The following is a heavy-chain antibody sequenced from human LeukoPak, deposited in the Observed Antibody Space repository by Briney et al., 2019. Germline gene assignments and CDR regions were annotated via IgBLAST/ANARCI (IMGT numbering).Heavy chain of an antibody. D-gene: IGHD3-22*01. CDR2: IYYSGKT. J-gene: IGHJ4*02. V-gene: IGHV4-39*07. CDR1: GGSISSNDYY. Sequence: PSETLSLTCTVSGGSISSNDYYWGWIRQPPGKGLEWIGTIYYSGKTYYNPSLKSRVTISVDTSKNQFSLKLSSVTAADTAVYYCARDYYDSSGYYYPFDYWGQGTLVTVSS. CDR3: ARDYYDSSGYYYPFDY.